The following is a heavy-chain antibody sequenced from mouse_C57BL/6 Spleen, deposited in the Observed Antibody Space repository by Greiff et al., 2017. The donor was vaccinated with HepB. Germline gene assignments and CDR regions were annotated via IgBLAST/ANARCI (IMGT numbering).Heavy chain of an antibody. CDR2: INPNNGGT. D-gene: IGHD2-2*01. CDR1: GYTFTDYN. CDR3: ASWGYDGPNYAMDY. V-gene: IGHV1-22*01. Sequence: VQLQQSGPELVKPGASVKMSCKASGYTFTDYNMHWVKQSHGKSLEWIGYINPNNGGTSYNQKFKGKATLTVNKSSSTAYMELRSLTSEDSAVYYCASWGYDGPNYAMDYWGQGTSVTVSS. J-gene: IGHJ4*01.